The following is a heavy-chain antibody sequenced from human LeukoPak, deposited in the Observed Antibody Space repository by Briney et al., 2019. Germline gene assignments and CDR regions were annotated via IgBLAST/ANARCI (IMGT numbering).Heavy chain of an antibody. CDR2: ISYDGSNK. CDR3: AKEDSLTREYYFDY. D-gene: IGHD7-27*01. CDR1: GFTFSSYG. J-gene: IGHJ4*02. Sequence: PGGSLRLSCAASGFTFSSYGMHWVRQAPGKGLEWVAVISYDGSNKYYADSVKGRFTISRDNSKNTLYLQMNSLRAEDTAVYYCAKEDSLTREYYFDYWGQGTLVTVSS. V-gene: IGHV3-30*18.